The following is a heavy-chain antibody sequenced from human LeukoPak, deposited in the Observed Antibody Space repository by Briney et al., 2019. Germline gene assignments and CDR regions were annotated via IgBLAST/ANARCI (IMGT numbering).Heavy chain of an antibody. J-gene: IGHJ5*02. D-gene: IGHD6-13*01. Sequence: SETLSLTCTVSGGSISSYYWSWIRQPPGKGLEWIGYIYYSGSTNYNPSLKSRVTISVDTSKNQFSLKLSSVTAADTAVYYCASSSSSWYGSSYNWFDPWGQGTQVTVSS. CDR1: GGSISSYY. V-gene: IGHV4-59*01. CDR3: ASSSSSWYGSSYNWFDP. CDR2: IYYSGST.